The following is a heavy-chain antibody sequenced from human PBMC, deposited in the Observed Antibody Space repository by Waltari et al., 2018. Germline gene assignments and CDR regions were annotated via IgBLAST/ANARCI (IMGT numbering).Heavy chain of an antibody. J-gene: IGHJ6*02. CDR3: ARFSGYDRVGYYGMDV. V-gene: IGHV4-59*11. Sequence: QLQLQESGPGLVKPSETLSLTCTVSGGSISSHYWSWIRQPPGKGLEWIGYIYYSGSTNYNPSLKSRVTISVDTSKNQFSLKLSSVTAADTAVYYCARFSGYDRVGYYGMDVWGQGTTVTVSS. CDR2: IYYSGST. CDR1: GGSISSHY. D-gene: IGHD5-12*01.